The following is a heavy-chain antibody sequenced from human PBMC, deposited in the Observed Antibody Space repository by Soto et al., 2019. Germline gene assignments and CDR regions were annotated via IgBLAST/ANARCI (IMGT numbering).Heavy chain of an antibody. V-gene: IGHV1-8*01. D-gene: IGHD3-10*01. J-gene: IGHJ6*03. CDR2: MNPNSGNT. Sequence: ASVKVSCKASGYTFTSYDINWVRQATGQGLEWMGWMNPNSGNTGYAQKFQGRVTMTRNTSISTAYMELSSLRSEDTAVYYCARAITSPITMVRGAKGYYYYYYMDVWGKGTTVTVSS. CDR1: GYTFTSYD. CDR3: ARAITSPITMVRGAKGYYYYYYMDV.